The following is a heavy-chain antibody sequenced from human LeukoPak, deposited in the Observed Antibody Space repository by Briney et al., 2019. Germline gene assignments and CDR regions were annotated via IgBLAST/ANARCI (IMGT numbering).Heavy chain of an antibody. D-gene: IGHD4-17*01. CDR1: GFTFSSYW. Sequence: GGSLRLSCAASGFTFSSYWMHWVRQAPGKGLVWVSRINSDESSTSYVDSVKGRFTISRDNAKKTLYLQMNSLRAEDTAVYYCARDRDGDYEGLFDYWGQGALVTVSS. CDR2: INSDESST. CDR3: ARDRDGDYEGLFDY. V-gene: IGHV3-74*01. J-gene: IGHJ4*02.